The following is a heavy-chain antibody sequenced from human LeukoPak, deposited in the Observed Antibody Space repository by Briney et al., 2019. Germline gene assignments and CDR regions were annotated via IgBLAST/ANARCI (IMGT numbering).Heavy chain of an antibody. CDR3: ARESDYDSSGYPTVPFDY. D-gene: IGHD3-22*01. CDR1: GYTFTSYG. J-gene: IGHJ4*02. V-gene: IGHV1-18*01. Sequence: ASVKVSCKASGYTFTSYGISWVRQAPGQGLEWMGWISAYNGNTNYAQKLQGRVTMTTDTSTSTAYMELSSLRSEDTAVYYCARESDYDSSGYPTVPFDYWGQGTLVTVSS. CDR2: ISAYNGNT.